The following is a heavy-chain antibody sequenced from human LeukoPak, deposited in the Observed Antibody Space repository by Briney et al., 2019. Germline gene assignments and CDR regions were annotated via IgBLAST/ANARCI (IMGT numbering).Heavy chain of an antibody. CDR2: IKEDGSEM. CDR3: ARDPTVTSWGYFDL. V-gene: IGHV3-7*01. D-gene: IGHD4-17*01. J-gene: IGHJ4*02. CDR1: GFTFSSYW. Sequence: PGGSLRLSCAASGFTFSSYWMTWVRQAPGKGLKWVANIKEDGSEMYYVDSVEGRFTISRDNAKNSVYLQMNSLRAEDTAVYYCARDPTVTSWGYFDLWGQGTLVTVSS.